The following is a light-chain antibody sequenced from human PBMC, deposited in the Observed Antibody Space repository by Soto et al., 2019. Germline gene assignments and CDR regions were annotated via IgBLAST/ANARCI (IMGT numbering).Light chain of an antibody. CDR2: GNS. CDR3: QSYDSSLNVWV. Sequence: QSVLTQPPSVSGAPGQRVTISCTGSSSNTGAGYDVHWYQQLPGTAPKLLIFGNSNRPSGVPDRFSGSKSGTSASLGITGLQAEDEADYYCQSYDSSLNVWVFGGGIQLTVL. V-gene: IGLV1-40*01. CDR1: SSNTGAGYD. J-gene: IGLJ3*02.